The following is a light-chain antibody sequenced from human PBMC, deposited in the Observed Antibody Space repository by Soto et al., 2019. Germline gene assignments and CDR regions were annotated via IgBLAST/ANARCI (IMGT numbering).Light chain of an antibody. V-gene: IGKV3-15*01. CDR2: GAS. J-gene: IGKJ1*01. CDR1: HHVATN. CDR3: HQYTARPPWT. Sequence: EIVMTQSPVTLSVSPGERATLSCRASHHVATNLAWYQQKPGQPPRLLIYGASTRATGVSARFSGSGSGTDFTLTITSLHSDDFPVYYCHQYTARPPWTFGQGPRV.